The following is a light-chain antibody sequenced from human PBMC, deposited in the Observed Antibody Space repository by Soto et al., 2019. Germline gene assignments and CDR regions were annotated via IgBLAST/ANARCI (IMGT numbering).Light chain of an antibody. CDR3: SSYAGSNNVI. J-gene: IGLJ2*01. Sequence: QSALTQPPSASGSPGQSVAISCTGTSSDVGGNNYVSWYQQHPGKAPKLMVYEVTKRPSGVPDRFSGSKSGNTASLTVSGLKAEDEDDYNCSSYAGSNNVIFGGGTKLTVL. CDR1: SSDVGGNNY. CDR2: EVT. V-gene: IGLV2-8*01.